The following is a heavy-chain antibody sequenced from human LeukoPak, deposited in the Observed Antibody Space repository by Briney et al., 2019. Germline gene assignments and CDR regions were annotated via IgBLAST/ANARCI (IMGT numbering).Heavy chain of an antibody. V-gene: IGHV3-74*01. CDR1: GFTFVNYW. CDR3: ARELGYDSSGYLGY. J-gene: IGHJ4*02. D-gene: IGHD3-22*01. CDR2: INGDGSST. Sequence: GGSLRLSCATSGFTFVNYWMHWVRQVPGKGLVWVSRINGDGSSTRNADSVEGRFTIFRDNAKNTLYLQMNSLRAEDTAMYYCARELGYDSSGYLGYWGQGTLVTVSS.